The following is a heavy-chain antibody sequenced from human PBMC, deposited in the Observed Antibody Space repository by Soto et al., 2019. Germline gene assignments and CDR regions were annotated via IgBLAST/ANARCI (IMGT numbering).Heavy chain of an antibody. CDR1: GFTFSSYG. D-gene: IGHD5-18*01. CDR3: AKGGYSYGYYYYGIDV. CDR2: ISYDGSNK. J-gene: IGHJ6*02. V-gene: IGHV3-30*18. Sequence: GGSLRLSCAASGFTFSSYGMHWVRQAPGKGLEWVAVISYDGSNKYYADSVKGRFTISRDNSKNTLYLQMNSLRAEDTAVYYCAKGGYSYGYYYYGIDVWGQGTTVTVSS.